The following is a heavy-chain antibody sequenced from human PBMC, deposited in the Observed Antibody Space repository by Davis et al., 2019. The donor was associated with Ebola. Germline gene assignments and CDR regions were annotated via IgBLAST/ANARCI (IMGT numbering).Heavy chain of an antibody. D-gene: IGHD1-26*01. CDR3: ARVGSYYSSFGY. V-gene: IGHV4-34*01. Sequence: MPSETLSLTCAVYGGSFSGHYWNWIRQPPGKGLEWIGEINHTGKTNYNPSLESRLTISVDTSKNQFSLKVKSVTAADTAVYYCARVGSYYSSFGYWGQGTLVTVSS. CDR1: GGSFSGHY. J-gene: IGHJ4*02. CDR2: INHTGKT.